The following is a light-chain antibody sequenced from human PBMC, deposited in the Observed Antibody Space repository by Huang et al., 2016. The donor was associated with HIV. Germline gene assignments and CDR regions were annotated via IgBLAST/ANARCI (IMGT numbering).Light chain of an antibody. V-gene: IGKV3-15*01. J-gene: IGKJ1*01. CDR1: QRVSDN. CDR3: LQYNSWPRT. CDR2: GAS. Sequence: EIVMTQSPATLSVSPGERATLSCRASQRVSDNLAWYQQKSGQAPRLLIYGASTRATGIPARFRGSVSWTEFTLTISSLQSEDYGIYWCLQYNSWPRTFGQGTKVEIK.